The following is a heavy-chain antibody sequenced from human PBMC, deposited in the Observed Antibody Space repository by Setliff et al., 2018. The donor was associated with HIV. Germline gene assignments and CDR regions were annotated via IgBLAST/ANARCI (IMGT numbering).Heavy chain of an antibody. CDR1: GFNFTNYW. CDR2: VYPGDSDA. V-gene: IGHV5-51*01. D-gene: IGHD1-26*01. CDR3: AKRRASGSLLDTFDV. Sequence: GESLKFSCRGSGFNFTNYWIGWVRQMPGKGLEWMGIVYPGDSDARYSPSFRGHFTISADKSITTAYLQWSSLKASDTAMYYCAKRRASGSLLDTFDVWGQGTMVTVSS. J-gene: IGHJ3*01.